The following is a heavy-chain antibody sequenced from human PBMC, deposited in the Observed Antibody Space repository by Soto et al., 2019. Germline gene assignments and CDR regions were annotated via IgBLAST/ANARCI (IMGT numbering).Heavy chain of an antibody. CDR3: ARGGGTTVVISYYYGMDV. CDR2: IYHSGST. J-gene: IGHJ6*02. D-gene: IGHD4-17*01. CDR1: GGSISSSNW. V-gene: IGHV4-4*02. Sequence: SETLSLNCAVSGGSISSSNWWSWVRQPPGKGLEWIGEIYHSGSTNYNPSLKSRVTISVDKSKNQFSLKLSSVTAADTAVYYCARGGGTTVVISYYYGMDVWGQGTTVT.